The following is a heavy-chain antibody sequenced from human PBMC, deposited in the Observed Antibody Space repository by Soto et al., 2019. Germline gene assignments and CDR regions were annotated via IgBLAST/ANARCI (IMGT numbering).Heavy chain of an antibody. D-gene: IGHD2-2*01. J-gene: IGHJ5*02. V-gene: IGHV1-69*02. CDR1: GGTFSSYT. CDR3: ARTRTDIVVVPAAMHGWFDP. Sequence: QVQLVQSGAEVKKPGSSVKVSCKASGGTFSSYTISWVRQAPGQGLEWMGRIIPILGIANYAQKFQGRVTITADKSTSTAYMELSRLRSEDTAVYYCARTRTDIVVVPAAMHGWFDPWGQGTLVTVSS. CDR2: IIPILGIA.